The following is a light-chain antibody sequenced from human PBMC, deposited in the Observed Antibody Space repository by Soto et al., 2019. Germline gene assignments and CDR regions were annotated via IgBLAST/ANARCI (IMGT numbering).Light chain of an antibody. CDR3: QQYNVFPWT. J-gene: IGKJ1*01. CDR1: QSISIW. V-gene: IGKV1-5*03. Sequence: DIQMTQSPSTLSASVGDRVTITCRASQSISIWLAWYQQRPGKAPKLLIYKASSLETGVPSRFGGCGSETEFTLTISSLRPDDFATYYCQQYNVFPWTFGRGTRVEIK. CDR2: KAS.